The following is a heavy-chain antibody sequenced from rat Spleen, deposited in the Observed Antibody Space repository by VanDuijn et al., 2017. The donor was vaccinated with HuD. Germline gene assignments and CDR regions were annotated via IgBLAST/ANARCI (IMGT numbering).Heavy chain of an antibody. D-gene: IGHD1-4*01. CDR2: ISYDGSST. V-gene: IGHV5-29*01. J-gene: IGHJ2*01. CDR1: GFTFSDYY. CDR3: TRETTRVFGY. Sequence: EVRLVESDGGLVQPGGSLKLSCAASGFTFSDYYMAWVRQAPTKGLEWVATISYDGSSTYYRDSVKGRFTISRDNAKSTLYLQMNSLRSEDTATYYCTRETTRVFGYWGQGVMVTVSS.